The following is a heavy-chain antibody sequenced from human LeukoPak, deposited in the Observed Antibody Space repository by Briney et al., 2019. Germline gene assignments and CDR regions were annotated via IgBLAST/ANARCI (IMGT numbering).Heavy chain of an antibody. J-gene: IGHJ4*02. CDR1: GGSISSGDYY. CDR2: IYTSGST. CDR3: ARSRYSSSWYEESGY. V-gene: IGHV4-30-4*08. Sequence: SETLSLTCTVSGGSISSGDYYWSWIRQPPGKGLEWIGYIYTSGSTNYNPSLKSRVTISVDTSKNQFSLKLSSVTAADTAVYYCARSRYSSSWYEESGYWGQGTLVTVSS. D-gene: IGHD6-13*01.